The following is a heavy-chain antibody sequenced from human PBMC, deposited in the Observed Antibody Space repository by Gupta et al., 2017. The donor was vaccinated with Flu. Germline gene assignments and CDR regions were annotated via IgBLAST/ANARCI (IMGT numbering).Heavy chain of an antibody. CDR3: ARTGVPYNSEAGYFDL. Sequence: QVQLAEAGGGLVKPGGSLRLTCASSGFLVRGFEMRWSRQAPRKGLEWISDINPTAKTKKYADSVRGRFNIPRDNANNSLHLHIDTLKAEDTAIYYCARTGVPYNSEAGYFDLWGRGTPVTVSS. V-gene: IGHV3-11*01. D-gene: IGHD1-14*01. CDR2: INPTAKTK. CDR1: GFLVRGFE. J-gene: IGHJ2*01.